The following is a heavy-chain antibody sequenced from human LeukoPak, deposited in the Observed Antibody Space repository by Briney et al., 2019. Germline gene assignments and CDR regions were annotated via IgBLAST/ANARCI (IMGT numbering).Heavy chain of an antibody. CDR1: GFTFSSYS. D-gene: IGHD6-6*01. J-gene: IGHJ4*02. Sequence: GGSLRLSCAASGFTFSSYSMNWVRQAPGKGLEWVSSISSSSSYIYYADSVKGRFTISRDNAKNSLYPQMNSLRAEDTAVYYCARDFSSSEPLDYWGQGTLVTVSS. CDR3: ARDFSSSEPLDY. V-gene: IGHV3-21*01. CDR2: ISSSSSYI.